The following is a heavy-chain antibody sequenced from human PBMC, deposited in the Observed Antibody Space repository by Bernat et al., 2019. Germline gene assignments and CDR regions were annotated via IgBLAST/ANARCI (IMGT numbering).Heavy chain of an antibody. Sequence: QVQLQESGPGLVKPSETLSLTCTVSGGSISSYYWSWIRQPPGKGLEWIGYIYYSGSTNYNPSLKSRVTISVDTSKNQFSLKLSSVTAADTAVYYCARQGGYCSSTSCYSLDYWGQGTLVTVYS. D-gene: IGHD2-2*02. V-gene: IGHV4-59*08. CDR3: ARQGGYCSSTSCYSLDY. CDR1: GGSISSYY. CDR2: IYYSGST. J-gene: IGHJ4*02.